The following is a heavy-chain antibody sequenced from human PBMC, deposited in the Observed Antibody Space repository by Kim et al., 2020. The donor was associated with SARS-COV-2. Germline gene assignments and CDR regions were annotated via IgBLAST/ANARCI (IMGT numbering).Heavy chain of an antibody. D-gene: IGHD5-12*01. Sequence: SYTTSADSVKGRFTISRDNAKNSLYLQMNSLRAEDTAVYYCARGGYDFDYWGQGTLVTVSS. CDR3: ARGGYDFDY. J-gene: IGHJ4*02. CDR2: SYT. V-gene: IGHV3-11*06.